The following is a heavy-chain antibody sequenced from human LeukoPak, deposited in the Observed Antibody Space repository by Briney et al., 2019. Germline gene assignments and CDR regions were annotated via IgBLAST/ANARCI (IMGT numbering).Heavy chain of an antibody. CDR3: AKARPVVPAPTPFDY. V-gene: IGHV3-23*01. D-gene: IGHD2-2*01. Sequence: GGSLRLSCAASGFTFSSYAMSWVRQAPGKGLEWVSAISGSGGSTYYADSVKGRFTISRDNSKHTLYLQMNSLRAEDTAVYYCAKARPVVPAPTPFDYWGQGTLVTVSS. J-gene: IGHJ4*02. CDR2: ISGSGGST. CDR1: GFTFSSYA.